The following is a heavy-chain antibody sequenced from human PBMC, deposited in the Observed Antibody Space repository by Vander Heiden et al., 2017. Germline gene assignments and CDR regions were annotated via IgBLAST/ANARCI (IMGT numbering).Heavy chain of an antibody. CDR2: IDPSDSYT. D-gene: IGHD3-10*01. J-gene: IGHJ4*02. Sequence: DVQLLQSGAAVKQPGESLRNSCKGSGYTFTSNWISWVRQMPGKGLEWMGEIDPSDSYTKYSASFRGHVTISADKSLTTVYLHWSSLKAPDSAIYYCARRRPYGSGLDSWGQGTLVTVSS. V-gene: IGHV5-10-1*03. CDR3: ARRRPYGSGLDS. CDR1: GYTFTSNW.